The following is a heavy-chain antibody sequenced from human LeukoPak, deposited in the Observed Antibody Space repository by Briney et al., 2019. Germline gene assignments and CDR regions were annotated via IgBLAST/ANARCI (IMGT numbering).Heavy chain of an antibody. Sequence: SETLSLTCSVSGDSISTSSSYWGWIRQPPGKGLEWIGSIYYSGSTYYNPSLKSRVTISVDTSKNQFSLKLSSVTAADTAVYYCARPGYYGSGSYYSIPFDYWGQGTLVTVSS. J-gene: IGHJ4*02. D-gene: IGHD3-10*01. CDR3: ARPGYYGSGSYYSIPFDY. CDR2: IYYSGST. CDR1: GDSISTSSSY. V-gene: IGHV4-39*01.